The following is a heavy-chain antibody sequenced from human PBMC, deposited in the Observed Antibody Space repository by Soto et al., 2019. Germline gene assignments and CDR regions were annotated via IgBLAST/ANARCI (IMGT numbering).Heavy chain of an antibody. Sequence: GGSLRLSCAASGFTFSTYSMNWFRQAPGKGLEWVSYISSSSSTIYYAESVKGRFTVSRDNAKNSLYLQMSSLRDEDTAVFFCARDPIYYSDSSGYFDYWGQGTLVTVSS. V-gene: IGHV3-48*02. CDR1: GFTFSTYS. CDR3: ARDPIYYSDSSGYFDY. D-gene: IGHD3-22*01. CDR2: ISSSSSTI. J-gene: IGHJ4*02.